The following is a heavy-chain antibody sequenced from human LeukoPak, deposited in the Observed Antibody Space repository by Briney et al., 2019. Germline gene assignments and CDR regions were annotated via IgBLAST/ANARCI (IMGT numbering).Heavy chain of an antibody. V-gene: IGHV4-31*03. D-gene: IGHD4-23*01. Sequence: SETLSLTCNVSGASISSGGYYWSWSRQHPGKGLEWIGYIYYGGSTYYNPSLKGRVTISVDISKNQFSLRLSSVSAADTAVYYCAKDKAVIINTKNDYWGQGTLVTVSS. J-gene: IGHJ4*02. CDR2: IYYGGST. CDR1: GASISSGGYY. CDR3: AKDKAVIINTKNDY.